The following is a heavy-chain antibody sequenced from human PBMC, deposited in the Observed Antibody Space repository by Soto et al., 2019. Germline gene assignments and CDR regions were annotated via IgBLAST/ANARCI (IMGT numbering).Heavy chain of an antibody. CDR2: FDPEDGET. V-gene: IGHV1-24*01. D-gene: IGHD6-19*01. CDR1: GYTLTELS. CDR3: ATLGYSSGWYEEGNWFDP. Sequence: ASVKVSCKVSGYTLTELSMHWVRQAPGKGLEWMGGFDPEDGETIYAQKFQGRVTMTEDTSTDTAYMEPSSLRSEDTAVYYCATLGYSSGWYEEGNWFDPWGQGTLVTVSS. J-gene: IGHJ5*02.